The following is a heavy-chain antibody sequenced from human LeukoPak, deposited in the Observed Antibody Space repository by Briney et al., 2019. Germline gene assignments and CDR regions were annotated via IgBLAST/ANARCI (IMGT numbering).Heavy chain of an antibody. D-gene: IGHD3-3*01. CDR3: VKFWSGYYSDY. CDR1: GFTFSSYA. CDR2: ISGSGSTT. V-gene: IGHV3-23*01. Sequence: SGGSLRLSCAASGFTFSSYAMSWVRQAPGKGLEWVSGISGSGSTTFYADSVKGRFIISRDNSKNTLHLQMNSLRAEDTAVYYCVKFWSGYYSDYWGQGTLVTASS. J-gene: IGHJ4*02.